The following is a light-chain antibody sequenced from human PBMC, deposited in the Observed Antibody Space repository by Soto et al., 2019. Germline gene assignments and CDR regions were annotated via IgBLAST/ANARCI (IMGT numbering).Light chain of an antibody. CDR2: DAS. CDR1: QSIGSY. J-gene: IGKJ3*01. CDR3: LQPRTWPSFC. Sequence: VMTKHKATLSLSLGERATLSCRASQSIGSYLAWYQHKLGQPPRLLIYDASNRATGSPVRFSGSGSGTDFTLTISSLEPEDFAVDYCLQPRTWPSFCFG. V-gene: IGKV3-11*01.